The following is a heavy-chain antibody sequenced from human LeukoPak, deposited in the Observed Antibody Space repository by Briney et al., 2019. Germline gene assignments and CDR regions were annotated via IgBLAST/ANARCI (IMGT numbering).Heavy chain of an antibody. V-gene: IGHV1-2*02. J-gene: IGHJ4*02. CDR1: GYTFTIYN. CDR2: INPNNGGT. Sequence: ASVKVSCKASGYTFTIYNIYWVRQAPGQGLEWMGWINPNNGGTHYAQKFQGRVTMTRDTSISTAYMELRRLRSDDSAIYYCARDTGLSPGDYWGQGTLVTVPS. D-gene: IGHD1-14*01. CDR3: ARDTGLSPGDY.